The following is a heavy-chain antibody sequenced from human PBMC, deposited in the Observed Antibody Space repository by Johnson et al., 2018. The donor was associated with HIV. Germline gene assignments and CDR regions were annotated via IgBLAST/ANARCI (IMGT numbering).Heavy chain of an antibody. CDR1: GFTFSSYD. V-gene: IGHV3-13*01. Sequence: VQLVESGGGLKQPGGSLRLPCAASGFTFSSYDMHWVRQATGKGLEWVSTIGTAGDTYYPGSVKGRFTVSREDAKNTLYLQMNSLRAEDTAVYYCARSYSSSSHDAFDIWGQGTKVTVSS. CDR2: IGTAGDT. CDR3: ARSYSSSSHDAFDI. D-gene: IGHD6-6*01. J-gene: IGHJ3*02.